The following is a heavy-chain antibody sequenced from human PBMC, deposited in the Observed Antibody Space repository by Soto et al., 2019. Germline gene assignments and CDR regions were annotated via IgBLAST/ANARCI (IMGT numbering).Heavy chain of an antibody. V-gene: IGHV3-9*01. J-gene: IGHJ3*02. Sequence: EVQLVESGGGLVQPGRSLRLSCAASGFTFDDYAMHWVRQAPGKGLEWVSGISWNSGSIGYADSVKGRFTISRDNAKNSLYLQMNSLRAEDTALYYCAKGEPIVVVPAAMNAFDIWGLGTMVTVSS. CDR3: AKGEPIVVVPAAMNAFDI. D-gene: IGHD2-2*01. CDR2: ISWNSGSI. CDR1: GFTFDDYA.